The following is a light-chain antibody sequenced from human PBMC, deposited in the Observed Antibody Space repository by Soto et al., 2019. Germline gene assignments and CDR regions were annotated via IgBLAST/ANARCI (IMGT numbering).Light chain of an antibody. Sequence: EIVLTQSPVTLSLSPGERATLSCRASQSVSNSYLAWYQQKPGQAPRLLIYGASSRATGIPDRFSGSGSGTDFTLTISRLEPEDFAVYYCQQYGSSPLTFGGGTKVDIK. CDR1: QSVSNSY. V-gene: IGKV3-20*01. CDR3: QQYGSSPLT. J-gene: IGKJ4*01. CDR2: GAS.